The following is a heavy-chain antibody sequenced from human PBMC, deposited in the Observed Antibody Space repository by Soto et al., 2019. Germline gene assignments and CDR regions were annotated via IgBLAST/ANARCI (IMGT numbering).Heavy chain of an antibody. CDR2: IVVGSGNT. CDR3: AAYCSSTSCAMGYFYY. D-gene: IGHD2-2*01. J-gene: IGHJ4*02. V-gene: IGHV1-58*01. CDR1: GFTFTSSA. Sequence: GASVKVSCKASGFTFTSSAVQWVRQARGQRLEWIGWIVVGSGNTNYAQKFQERVTITRDMSTSTAYMELSSLRSEDTAVYYCAAYCSSTSCAMGYFYYWGQGTLVPVSA.